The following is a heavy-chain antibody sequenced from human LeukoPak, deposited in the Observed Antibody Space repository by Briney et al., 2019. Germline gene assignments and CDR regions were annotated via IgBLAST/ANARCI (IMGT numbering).Heavy chain of an antibody. D-gene: IGHD6-13*01. Sequence: GGSLRLSCAASGFTFSSYGMHWVRQAPGKGLEWVAVISYDGSNKYYADSVKGRFTISRDNSKNTLYLQMNSLRAEDTAVYYCAKDGGSSSRPYYFDYWGQGTLVTVSS. V-gene: IGHV3-30*18. CDR2: ISYDGSNK. CDR1: GFTFSSYG. CDR3: AKDGGSSSRPYYFDY. J-gene: IGHJ4*02.